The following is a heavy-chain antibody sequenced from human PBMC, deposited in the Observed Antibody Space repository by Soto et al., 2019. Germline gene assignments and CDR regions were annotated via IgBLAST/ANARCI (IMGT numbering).Heavy chain of an antibody. V-gene: IGHV4-59*01. CDR1: GGSISSYY. Sequence: SETLSLTCTVSGGSISSYYWSWIRQPPGKGLEWIGYIYYSGSTNYNPSLKSRVTISVDTSKNQFSLKLSSVTAADTAVYYCARVRYSYGHYYYYGMDVWGQGTTVTVSS. D-gene: IGHD5-18*01. CDR2: IYYSGST. J-gene: IGHJ6*02. CDR3: ARVRYSYGHYYYYGMDV.